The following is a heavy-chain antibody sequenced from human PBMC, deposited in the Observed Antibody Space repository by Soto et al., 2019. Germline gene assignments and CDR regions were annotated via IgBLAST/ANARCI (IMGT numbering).Heavy chain of an antibody. CDR3: ARSSPYIVVRKPTGNQDYYGMDV. D-gene: IGHD2-2*01. CDR1: GGTFSNYT. CDR2: IIPVFGTT. V-gene: IGHV1-69*01. Sequence: QVQLVQSGAEVKKPGSSVKVFCKASGGTFSNYTISWVRQAPGQGLEWMGGIIPVFGTTDYEQKFQGRVTITADGSTSTAYMKLSSLRSADTAVYYCARSSPYIVVRKPTGNQDYYGMDVWGKGTRVTASS. J-gene: IGHJ6*04.